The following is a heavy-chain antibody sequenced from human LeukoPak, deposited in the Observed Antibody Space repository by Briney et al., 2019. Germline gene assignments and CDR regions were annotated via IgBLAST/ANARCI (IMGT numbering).Heavy chain of an antibody. CDR3: AKASGSFHFYYYGMDV. CDR1: GFSFSSYW. J-gene: IGHJ6*02. CDR2: IKQDGSDK. D-gene: IGHD1-26*01. Sequence: PGGSLRLSCVASGFSFSSYWMSWVRQAPGKGLEWVANIKQDGSDKYYVDSVKGRFTISRDNAKNSMYLQVNNLRAEDTAVYYCAKASGSFHFYYYGMDVWGQGTTVTVSS. V-gene: IGHV3-7*01.